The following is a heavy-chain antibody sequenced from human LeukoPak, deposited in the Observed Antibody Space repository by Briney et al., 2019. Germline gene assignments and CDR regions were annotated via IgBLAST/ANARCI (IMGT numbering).Heavy chain of an antibody. J-gene: IGHJ4*02. CDR1: GYPFTSYA. V-gene: IGHV1-3*01. CDR2: INAGNGNT. CDR3: ARDNAPRIVGATLGY. Sequence: ASVKVSCKASGYPFTSYAIHWVRQAPAQRLEWMGWINAGNGNTRYSQKFQGRVTITRDTSASTAYMELSSLRSEDTAVYYCARDNAPRIVGATLGYWGQGTLVTVSS. D-gene: IGHD1-26*01.